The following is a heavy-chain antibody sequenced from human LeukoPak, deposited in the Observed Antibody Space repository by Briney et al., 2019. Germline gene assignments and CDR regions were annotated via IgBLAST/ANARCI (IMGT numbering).Heavy chain of an antibody. Sequence: GGSLRLSCAASGFTFSSYSMNWVRQAPGKGVEWVSSISSSSRYIYYADSVKGRFTISRDNAKNSLYLQMNSLRAEDTAVYYCARDRQWLVGGYYYYYYGMDVWGQGTTVTVSS. CDR1: GFTFSSYS. J-gene: IGHJ6*02. V-gene: IGHV3-21*01. CDR2: ISSSSRYI. D-gene: IGHD6-19*01. CDR3: ARDRQWLVGGYYYYYYGMDV.